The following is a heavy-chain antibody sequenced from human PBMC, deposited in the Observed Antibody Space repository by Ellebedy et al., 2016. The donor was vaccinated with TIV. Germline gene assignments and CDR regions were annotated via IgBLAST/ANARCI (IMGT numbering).Heavy chain of an antibody. Sequence: GESLKISCAASGFTFTPYAMNWVRQAPGKGLEWVSYISGSSLTIYYAASVKGRFTISRDNAENSLYLQMTSLRADDTAVYYCARDMAWGNERVNDALDIWGQGTMVTVSP. J-gene: IGHJ3*02. CDR1: GFTFTPYA. D-gene: IGHD7-27*01. V-gene: IGHV3-48*04. CDR2: ISGSSLTI. CDR3: ARDMAWGNERVNDALDI.